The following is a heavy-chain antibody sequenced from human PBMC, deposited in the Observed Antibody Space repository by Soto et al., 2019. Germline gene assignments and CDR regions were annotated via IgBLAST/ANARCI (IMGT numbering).Heavy chain of an antibody. Sequence: QVQLVQSGAEVKKPGASVKVSCKASGYTFTSYGISWVRQAPGQGLEWMGWISAYNGNTNYAQKLQGRVTMTTDTSTSTAYMDLRSLRSDDTAVYYCARVITRYCSGGSCYLPFDYWGQGTLVTVSS. V-gene: IGHV1-18*01. CDR1: GYTFTSYG. J-gene: IGHJ4*02. D-gene: IGHD2-15*01. CDR2: ISAYNGNT. CDR3: ARVITRYCSGGSCYLPFDY.